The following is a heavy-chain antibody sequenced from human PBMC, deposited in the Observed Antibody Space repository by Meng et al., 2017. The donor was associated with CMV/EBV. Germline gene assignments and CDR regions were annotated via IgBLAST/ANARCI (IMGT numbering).Heavy chain of an antibody. Sequence: ASVKVSCKASGYTFTSYDINWVRQATGQGLEWMGWMNPNSGNTGYAQKFQGRVTITRNTSISTAYMERSSLRSEDTAVYYCAREGYCGSNSCYTWGTYYYYGMDVWGQGTTVTVSS. CDR1: GYTFTSYD. CDR2: MNPNSGNT. CDR3: AREGYCGSNSCYTWGTYYYYGMDV. D-gene: IGHD2-2*02. V-gene: IGHV1-8*03. J-gene: IGHJ6*02.